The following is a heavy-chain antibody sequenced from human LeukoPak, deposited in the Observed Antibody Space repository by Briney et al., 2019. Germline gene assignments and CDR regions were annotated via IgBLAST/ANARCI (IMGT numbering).Heavy chain of an antibody. CDR1: GYTFTSYY. J-gene: IGHJ5*02. D-gene: IGHD6-13*01. CDR2: INPSGGST. Sequence: AASVKVSCKASGYTFTSYYMHWARQAPGQGLEWMGIINPSGGSTSYAQKFQGRVTMTRDTSTSTVYMELSSLRSEDTAVYYCALLAAAGPTPSRVKENWFDPWGQGTLVTVSS. V-gene: IGHV1-46*01. CDR3: ALLAAAGPTPSRVKENWFDP.